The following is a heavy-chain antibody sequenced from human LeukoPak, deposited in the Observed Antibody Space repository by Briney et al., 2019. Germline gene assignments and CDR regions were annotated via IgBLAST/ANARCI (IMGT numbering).Heavy chain of an antibody. J-gene: IGHJ4*02. CDR1: GYIFTSYG. CDR2: IIPIFGTA. Sequence: ASVKVSCKASGYIFTSYGISWVRQAPGQGLEWMGGIIPIFGTANYAQKFQGRVTITADESTSTAYMELSSLRSEDTAVYYCARGAVEMATITLHYWGQGTLVTVSS. V-gene: IGHV1-69*13. CDR3: ARGAVEMATITLHY. D-gene: IGHD5-24*01.